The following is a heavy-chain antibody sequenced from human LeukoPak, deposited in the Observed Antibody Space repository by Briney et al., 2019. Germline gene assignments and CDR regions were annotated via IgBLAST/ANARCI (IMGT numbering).Heavy chain of an antibody. CDR1: GGSISSDGYY. V-gene: IGHV4-30-2*01. J-gene: IGHJ2*01. Sequence: SQTLSLTCTVSGGSISSDGYYWSWIRQPPGKGLEWIGEVNHSGSTNYNPSLKSRVTISVDTSKNQFSLRLSSVTAADTAVYYCARVLEGSSGQHWYFDLWGRGTLVTVSS. D-gene: IGHD6-19*01. CDR3: ARVLEGSSGQHWYFDL. CDR2: VNHSGST.